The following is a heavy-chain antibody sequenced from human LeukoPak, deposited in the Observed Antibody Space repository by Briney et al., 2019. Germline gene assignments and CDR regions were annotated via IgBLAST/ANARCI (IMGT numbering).Heavy chain of an antibody. CDR3: VRGGPYSSPFDY. V-gene: IGHV1-69*05. CDR1: GGTFNNYT. CDR2: IIPIFGTA. Sequence: SVKVSCKASGGTFNNYTISWVRQAPGQGLEWMGGIIPIFGTANYAQKFQGRVTITTDESTSTAYMELSSLRSEDTAVYYCVRGGPYSSPFDYWGQGTLVTVSS. D-gene: IGHD6-13*01. J-gene: IGHJ4*02.